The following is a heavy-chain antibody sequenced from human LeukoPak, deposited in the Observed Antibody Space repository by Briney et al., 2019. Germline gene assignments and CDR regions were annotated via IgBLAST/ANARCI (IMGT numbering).Heavy chain of an antibody. V-gene: IGHV3-30*18. CDR2: ISYDGSNK. J-gene: IGHJ5*02. Sequence: PGGSLRLSRAASGFTFSSYGMHWVRQAPGKGLEWVAVISYDGSNKYYADSVKGRFTISRDDAKNTLYLQMNSLRVEDTAVYYCTKSDWFDPWGQGTLVTVSS. D-gene: IGHD3-3*01. CDR1: GFTFSSYG. CDR3: TKSDWFDP.